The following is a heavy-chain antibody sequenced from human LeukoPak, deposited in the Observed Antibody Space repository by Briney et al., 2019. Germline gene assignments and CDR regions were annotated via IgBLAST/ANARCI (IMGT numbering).Heavy chain of an antibody. CDR3: AISQGSYYDTSGYLGGDY. CDR1: GYTFTNYG. Sequence: ASVRVSCKASGYTFTNYGIFWVRQAPGQGLEWMGWISAYSGNTNYAQKLQGRVTMTTETSTSTAYMELESLRSDDTAVYYCAISQGSYYDTSGYLGGDYWGQGTLVTVSS. J-gene: IGHJ4*02. V-gene: IGHV1-18*01. D-gene: IGHD3-22*01. CDR2: ISAYSGNT.